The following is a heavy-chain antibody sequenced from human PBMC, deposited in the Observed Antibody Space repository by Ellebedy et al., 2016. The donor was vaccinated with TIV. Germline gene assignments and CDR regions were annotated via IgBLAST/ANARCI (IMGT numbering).Heavy chain of an antibody. CDR3: ANEHWGGYGTGPARQHDS. Sequence: GESLKISCAASGFTFSSYAMSWVRQAPGKGLEWLSSIRGSDDSIYYADSVKGRFTISRDNSKSTLYLQMSSRSAEDTATYYCANEHWGGYGTGPARQHDSWGQGTLVTVSS. V-gene: IGHV3-23*01. J-gene: IGHJ4*02. CDR2: IRGSDDSI. D-gene: IGHD2-21*01. CDR1: GFTFSSYA.